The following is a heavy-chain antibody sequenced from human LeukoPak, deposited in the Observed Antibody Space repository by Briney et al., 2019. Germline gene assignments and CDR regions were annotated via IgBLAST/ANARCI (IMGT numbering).Heavy chain of an antibody. CDR2: IRNKADSYTT. D-gene: IGHD1-26*01. CDR1: GFTFSDYY. CDR3: AKAGRE. V-gene: IGHV3-72*01. J-gene: IGHJ4*02. Sequence: PGGSLRLSCAASGFTFSDYYMDWVCQAPGKRLEWVGRIRNKADSYTTMFAASVKGRFTISRDDSKNSLYLQMNSLKTEDTAVYYCAKAGREWGQGAQLTVSS.